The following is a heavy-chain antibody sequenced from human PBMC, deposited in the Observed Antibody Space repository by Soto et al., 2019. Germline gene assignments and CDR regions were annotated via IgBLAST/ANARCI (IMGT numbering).Heavy chain of an antibody. CDR2: INWNGGST. V-gene: IGHV3-20*04. CDR3: ARGVLVVVPAAIHAFDY. Sequence: PGGSLRLSCAASGFTFDDYGMSWVRQAPGKGLEWVSGINWNGGSTGYADSVKGRFTISRDNAKNSLYLQMNSLRAEDTALYYCARGVLVVVPAAIHAFDYWGQGTLVTVSS. CDR1: GFTFDDYG. J-gene: IGHJ4*02. D-gene: IGHD2-2*01.